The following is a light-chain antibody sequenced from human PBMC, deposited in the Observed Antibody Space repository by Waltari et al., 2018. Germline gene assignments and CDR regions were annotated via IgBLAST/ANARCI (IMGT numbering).Light chain of an antibody. Sequence: SSELTQDPAVSVALGQTVRITCQGDSLRTYSADWYQQRPGQAPILVLFSTDDRPPGIPARFSGSSSLDTASLTITGTQAEDEADYYCASRDPTANAVVFGGGTKLTVL. CDR3: ASRDPTANAVV. J-gene: IGLJ2*01. V-gene: IGLV3-19*01. CDR1: SLRTYS. CDR2: STD.